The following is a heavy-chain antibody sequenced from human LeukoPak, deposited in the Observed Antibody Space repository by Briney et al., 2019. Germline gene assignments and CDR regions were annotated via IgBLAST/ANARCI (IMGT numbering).Heavy chain of an antibody. J-gene: IGHJ4*02. V-gene: IGHV4-30-4*01. D-gene: IGHD3-16*01. CDR2: IYYSGST. CDR3: ARVGSDITGGFDY. Sequence: PSQTLSLTCTVSGGSISSGDYYWSWIRQPPGKGLEWIGYIYYSGSTYYNPSLKSRVTISVDTSKNQFSLKLSSVTAADTAVYYCARVGSDITGGFDYWGQGTLVTVSS. CDR1: GGSISSGDYY.